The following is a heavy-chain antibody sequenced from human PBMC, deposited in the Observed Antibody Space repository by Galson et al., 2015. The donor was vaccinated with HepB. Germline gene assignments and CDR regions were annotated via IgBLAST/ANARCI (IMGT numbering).Heavy chain of an antibody. CDR1: SASITNFY. D-gene: IGHD5-24*01. CDR3: ARQMGTLMPFDH. V-gene: IGHV4-59*08. CDR2: VSYTGSI. J-gene: IGHJ4*02. Sequence: SETLSLTCTVSSASITNFYWSWIRQSSGKGLEWIGYVSYTGSINYNPSLKTRVTISVDTSENQFSLKLSSVTAADTAVYYCARQMGTLMPFDHWGQGTLVTVSS.